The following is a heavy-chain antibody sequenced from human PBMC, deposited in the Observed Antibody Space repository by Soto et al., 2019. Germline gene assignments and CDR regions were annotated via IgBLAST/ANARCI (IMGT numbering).Heavy chain of an antibody. Sequence: EVQLVESGGGLVKPGGSLRLSCAASGVTFSSFSFNWVRQAPGKGLEWVSFILSSGGSIYYADSVKGQFTISRENAKNSLYLQMNSMKDEDTAVYYCVRDSGGQLGRRGFYYYYMDVWGKGTTVTVSS. CDR1: GVTFSSFS. V-gene: IGHV3-21*06. D-gene: IGHD6-6*01. J-gene: IGHJ6*03. CDR2: ILSSGGSI. CDR3: VRDSGGQLGRRGFYYYYMDV.